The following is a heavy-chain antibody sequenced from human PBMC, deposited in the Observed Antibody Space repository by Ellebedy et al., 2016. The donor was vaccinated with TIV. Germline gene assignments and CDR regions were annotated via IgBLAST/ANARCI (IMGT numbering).Heavy chain of an antibody. J-gene: IGHJ4*02. CDR2: IDWNSGSL. CDR1: GFTFDDYA. D-gene: IGHD6-19*01. Sequence: SLKISCTASGFTFDDYAMHWVRRAPGKGLEWVSGIDWNSGSLDYADSVKGRFTISRDNAKNALYLQMNSLRPEDTALYYCAKDMTVSVAGMTYFDSWGQGTLVTVSS. CDR3: AKDMTVSVAGMTYFDS. V-gene: IGHV3-9*01.